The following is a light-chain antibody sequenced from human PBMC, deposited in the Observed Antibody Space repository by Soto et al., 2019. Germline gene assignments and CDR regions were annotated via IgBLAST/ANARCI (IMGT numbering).Light chain of an antibody. V-gene: IGLV2-14*01. CDR2: DVS. CDR3: SSYTSSSTYV. CDR1: SSDVGGYDY. Sequence: QSVLTQPASVSGSPGQSIAISCTGSSSDVGGYDYVSWYQQHPGKAPKLMIYDVSNRPSGVSNRFSGSKSDNTASLTISGLQAEDDADYYCSSYTSSSTYVFGTGTKLTVL. J-gene: IGLJ1*01.